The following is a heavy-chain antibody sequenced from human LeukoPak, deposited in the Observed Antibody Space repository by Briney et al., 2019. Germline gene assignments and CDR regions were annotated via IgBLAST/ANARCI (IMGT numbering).Heavy chain of an antibody. CDR3: AREAASTFDY. J-gene: IGHJ4*02. CDR2: IYYSGTT. Sequence: SETLSLTCTVSGGSISSDDYYWSWVRQHPGKGLEWIAYIYYSGTTYYNPSLKSRGTISIDTSKNQFSLKLSPVTAADTAVYYCAREAASTFDYWGQGTLVTVSS. D-gene: IGHD5/OR15-5a*01. CDR1: GGSISSDDYY. V-gene: IGHV4-31*03.